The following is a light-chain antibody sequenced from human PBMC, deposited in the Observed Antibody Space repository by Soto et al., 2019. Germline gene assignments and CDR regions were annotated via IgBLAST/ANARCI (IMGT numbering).Light chain of an antibody. V-gene: IGKV1-16*01. Sequence: DVQMTQSPSSLSASLGVRVTISCRASQDIKIFLAWFQQKPGEAPKSLIYSTSDLQSGVPSRFSGSGSGTDFTLTIRSLQPEDFATYYCHQYDSYPYTFGPGTTVDFQ. CDR3: HQYDSYPYT. CDR2: STS. CDR1: QDIKIF. J-gene: IGKJ3*01.